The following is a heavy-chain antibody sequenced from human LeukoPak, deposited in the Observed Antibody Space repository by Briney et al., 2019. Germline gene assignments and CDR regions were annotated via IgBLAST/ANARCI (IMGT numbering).Heavy chain of an antibody. Sequence: ASAKVSCKASGYTFTSYDINWVRQATGQGLEWMGWMNPNSGNTGYAQKFQGRVTMTRNTSISTAYMELSSLRSEDTAVYYCARGGESRDYSPYWGQGTLVTVSS. J-gene: IGHJ4*02. V-gene: IGHV1-8*01. CDR1: GYTFTSYD. CDR3: ARGGESRDYSPY. D-gene: IGHD3-10*01. CDR2: MNPNSGNT.